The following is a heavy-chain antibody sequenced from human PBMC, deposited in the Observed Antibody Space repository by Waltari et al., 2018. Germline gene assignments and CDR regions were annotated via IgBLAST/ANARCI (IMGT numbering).Heavy chain of an antibody. CDR2: ISYDGSNK. CDR3: ARGTTVISGYFDY. J-gene: IGHJ4*02. CDR1: GFTFSSYA. D-gene: IGHD4-17*01. Sequence: QVQLVESGGGVVQPGRSLRLSCAASGFTFSSYAMHWVRQAPGKGLEWVAVISYDGSNKYYADSVKGRFTISRDNSKNTLYLQMNSLRAEDTAVYYCARGTTVISGYFDYWGQGTLVTVSS. V-gene: IGHV3-30-3*01.